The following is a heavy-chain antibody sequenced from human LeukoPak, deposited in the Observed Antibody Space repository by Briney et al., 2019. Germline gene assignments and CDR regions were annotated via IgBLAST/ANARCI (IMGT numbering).Heavy chain of an antibody. J-gene: IGHJ5*02. CDR2: INPSGGST. D-gene: IGHD3-22*01. CDR3: ARDPSYYDSSGYDPVNWFDP. CDR1: GYTFTSYY. V-gene: IGHV1-46*01. Sequence: ASVKVSCKASGYTFTSYYMHWVRQAPGQGLEWMGIINPSGGSTSYAQKFQGRVTMTRDTSTSTVYMELSSLRSEDTAVYYCARDPSYYDSSGYDPVNWFDPWGQGTLVTVSS.